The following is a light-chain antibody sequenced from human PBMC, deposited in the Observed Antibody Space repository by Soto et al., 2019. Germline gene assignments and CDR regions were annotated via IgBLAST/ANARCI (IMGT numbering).Light chain of an antibody. CDR3: QQYNVWPLT. V-gene: IGKV3-15*01. CDR1: QSVSSN. CDR2: VAS. Sequence: EIVMTQSPATLSVSPGERATLSCRASQSVSSNLAWYQQKPGQTPKLLIYVASTSATGIPARFSGGGSGTEFTLTICSLQSEDFAVYYCQQYNVWPLTFGGGTKVEFK. J-gene: IGKJ4*01.